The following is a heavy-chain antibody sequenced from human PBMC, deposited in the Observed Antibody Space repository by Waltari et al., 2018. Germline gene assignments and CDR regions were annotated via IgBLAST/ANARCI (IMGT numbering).Heavy chain of an antibody. CDR2: INPNSGGT. D-gene: IGHD2-15*01. CDR1: GSTFTGYY. V-gene: IGHV1-2*06. J-gene: IGHJ4*02. Sequence: QVQRVQSGAEVKKPGASVKVSCKASGSTFTGYYMHWVRQAPGQGLEWIGRINPNSGGTNYAQKFQGRVTMTRDTSISTAYMELSRLRSDDTAVYYCARETQYCSGGSCYSDYWGQGTLVTVSS. CDR3: ARETQYCSGGSCYSDY.